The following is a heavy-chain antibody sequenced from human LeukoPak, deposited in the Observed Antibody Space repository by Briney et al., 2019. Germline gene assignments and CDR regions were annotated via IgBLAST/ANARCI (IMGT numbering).Heavy chain of an antibody. D-gene: IGHD3-22*01. CDR3: AKSTMIVVVFDY. J-gene: IGHJ4*02. V-gene: IGHV3-30*02. CDR2: IRYDGSNK. Sequence: PGGSLRLSCAASGFTFSSYGMHWVRQAPGKGLEWGAFIRYDGSNKYYADSVKGRFTISRDNSKNTLYLQMNSLRAEDTAVYYCAKSTMIVVVFDYWGQGTLVTVSS. CDR1: GFTFSSYG.